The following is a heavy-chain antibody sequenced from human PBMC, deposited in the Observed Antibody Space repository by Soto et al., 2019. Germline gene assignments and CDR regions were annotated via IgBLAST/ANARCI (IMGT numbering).Heavy chain of an antibody. V-gene: IGHV1-8*01. CDR3: ARAPSLTIFGVVIIAYYGMDV. D-gene: IGHD3-3*01. Sequence: QVQLVQSGAEVKKPGASVKVSCKASGYTFTNYDINWVRQATGQGLEWMGWMNPNSGNTGYSQKFQGRVTMTSNTSISTAYMELSSLRSEDTAVYYCARAPSLTIFGVVIIAYYGMDVCGQGTTVTVSS. CDR1: GYTFTNYD. CDR2: MNPNSGNT. J-gene: IGHJ6*02.